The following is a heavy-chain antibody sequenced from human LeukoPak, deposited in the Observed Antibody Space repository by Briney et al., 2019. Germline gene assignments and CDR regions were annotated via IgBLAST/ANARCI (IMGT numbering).Heavy chain of an antibody. CDR1: GGTFSSYA. D-gene: IGHD6-13*01. Sequence: SVKVSCKASGGTFSSYAISWVRQAPGQGLEWMGGIIPIFGTANYAQKFQGRVTITTDESTSTAYMELSSLRSEDTAVYYFARRGSNSYYSYSMDVWGKGTPGTVSS. V-gene: IGHV1-69*05. J-gene: IGHJ6*03. CDR3: ARRGSNSYYSYSMDV. CDR2: IIPIFGTA.